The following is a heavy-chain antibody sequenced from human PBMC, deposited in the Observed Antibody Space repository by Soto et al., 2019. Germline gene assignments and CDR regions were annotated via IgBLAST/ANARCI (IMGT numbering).Heavy chain of an antibody. CDR3: ARVSGSYYYGMDV. Sequence: PSETLSLTCGVSGDTISTGGYSWAWIRQPPGKALEWIGHTYHSGSTNYNPSLKSRVTISVDKSKNQFSLKLSSVTAADTAVYYCARVSGSYYYGMDVWGQGTTVTVSS. J-gene: IGHJ6*02. V-gene: IGHV4-30-2*01. D-gene: IGHD1-26*01. CDR1: GDTISTGGYS. CDR2: TYHSGST.